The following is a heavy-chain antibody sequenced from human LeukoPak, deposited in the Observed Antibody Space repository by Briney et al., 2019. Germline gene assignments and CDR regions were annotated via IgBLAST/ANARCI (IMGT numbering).Heavy chain of an antibody. CDR1: GFTFSSYS. CDR3: ARGGLRYFDWLDY. CDR2: ISSSSSYI. J-gene: IGHJ4*02. Sequence: GGSLRLSCAASGFTFSSYSMNWVRQAPGKGLEWVSSISSSSSYIYYADSVKGRFTISRDNAKNSLYLQMNSLRAEDTAVYYCARGGLRYFDWLDYWGQGTLVTVSS. D-gene: IGHD3-9*01. V-gene: IGHV3-21*01.